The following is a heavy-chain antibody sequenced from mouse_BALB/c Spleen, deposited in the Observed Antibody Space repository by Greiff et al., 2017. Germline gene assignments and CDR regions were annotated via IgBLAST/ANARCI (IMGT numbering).Heavy chain of an antibody. CDR1: GFTFTDYY. J-gene: IGHJ1*01. V-gene: IGHV7-3*02. CDR2: IRNKANGYTT. D-gene: IGHD1-1*02. CDR3: ARGWRYFDV. Sequence: VQLKESGGGLVQPGGSLRLSCATSGFTFTDYYMSWVRQPPGKALEWLGFIRNKANGYTTEYSASVKGRFTISRDNSQSILYLQMNTLRAEDSATYYCARGWRYFDVWGAGTTVTVSS.